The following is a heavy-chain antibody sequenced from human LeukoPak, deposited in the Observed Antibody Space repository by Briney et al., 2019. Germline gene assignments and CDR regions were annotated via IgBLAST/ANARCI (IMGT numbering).Heavy chain of an antibody. CDR2: IYTRGNT. D-gene: IGHD6-19*01. Sequence: PSETLSLTCTVSGGSLSSYYWSWIRQPPGKGLEWIGRIYTRGNTYYNPSLKSRVTMSVDTSKNQFSLNLSSVTAADTAVYYCARVFSVAGTFDYWGQGTLVTVSS. J-gene: IGHJ4*02. CDR1: GGSLSSYY. V-gene: IGHV4-4*07. CDR3: ARVFSVAGTFDY.